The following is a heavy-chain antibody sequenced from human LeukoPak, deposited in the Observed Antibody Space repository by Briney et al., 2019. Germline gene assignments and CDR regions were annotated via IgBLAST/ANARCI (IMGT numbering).Heavy chain of an antibody. D-gene: IGHD2-2*01. V-gene: IGHV4-31*03. CDR3: ARDACSSTSCSFDY. CDR2: IYYSGST. CDR1: GGSISSGGYY. J-gene: IGHJ4*02. Sequence: PSETLSLTCTVSGGSISSGGYYWSWIRQHPGKGLKWIGYIYYSGSTYYNPSLKSRVTISVDTSKNQFSLKLSSVTAADTAVYYCARDACSSTSCSFDYWGQGTLVTVSS.